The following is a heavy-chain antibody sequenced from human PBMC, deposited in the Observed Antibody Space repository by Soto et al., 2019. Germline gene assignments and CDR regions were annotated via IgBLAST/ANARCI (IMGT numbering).Heavy chain of an antibody. CDR3: AKEGSGSYHFDY. V-gene: IGHV3-30*18. CDR1: GFTFSSYG. CDR2: ISYDGSNK. D-gene: IGHD3-10*01. Sequence: QVQLVESGGGVVQPGRSLRLSCAASGFTFSSYGMHWVRQAPGKGLEWVAVISYDGSNKYYADSVKGRFTISRDNSKNTLYLQMNSLRAEDTAVYYCAKEGSGSYHFDYWGQGTLVTVSS. J-gene: IGHJ4*02.